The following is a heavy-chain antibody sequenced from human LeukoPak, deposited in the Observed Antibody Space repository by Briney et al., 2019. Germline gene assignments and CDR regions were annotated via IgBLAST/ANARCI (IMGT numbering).Heavy chain of an antibody. J-gene: IGHJ4*02. D-gene: IGHD4-17*01. CDR3: ARDGRTTVTTGPYY. V-gene: IGHV1-2*02. CDR2: INPNSGGT. CDR1: GYTFTGYY. Sequence: ASVKVSCKASGYTFTGYYVHWVRQAPGQGLEWMGWINPNSGGTNYAQKFQGRVTMTRDTSISTAYMELSRLRSDDTAVYYCARDGRTTVTTGPYYWGQGTLVTVSS.